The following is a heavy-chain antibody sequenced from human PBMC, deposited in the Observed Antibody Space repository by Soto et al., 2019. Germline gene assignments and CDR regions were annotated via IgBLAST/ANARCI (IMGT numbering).Heavy chain of an antibody. CDR3: ARTYAAGSDFGRIRLDY. Sequence: SGPTLVKPTQTLTLTCTFSGFSLSTSGMCVSWIRQPPGKALEWLARIDWDDDKYYSTSLKTRLTISKDTSKTQVVLKMTNMDPVDTATYYCARTYAAGSDFGRIRLDYWGQGTLVTVSS. D-gene: IGHD6-13*01. CDR1: GFSLSTSGMC. V-gene: IGHV2-70*11. CDR2: IDWDDDK. J-gene: IGHJ4*02.